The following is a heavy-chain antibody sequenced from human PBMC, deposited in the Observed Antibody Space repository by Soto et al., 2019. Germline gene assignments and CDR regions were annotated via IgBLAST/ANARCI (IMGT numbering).Heavy chain of an antibody. CDR2: IYYNGDT. J-gene: IGHJ3*01. V-gene: IGHV4-39*01. CDR3: AIRLIDNCNKGHAFAF. D-gene: IGHD1-20*01. CDR1: GGSVSSGNYF. Sequence: QLQLQESGPGLVKPAETLSLKCAVSGGSVSSGNYFCGWIRQPPGKGLEWIGNIYYNGDTYYSPSLKRRVPMCVDTAQNQFPLRLSSVTAADTAVYSCAIRLIDNCNKGHAFAFWGQGTLVTVSS.